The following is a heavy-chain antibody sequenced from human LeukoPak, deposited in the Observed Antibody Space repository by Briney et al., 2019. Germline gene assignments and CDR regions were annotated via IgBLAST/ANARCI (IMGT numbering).Heavy chain of an antibody. Sequence: PSETLSLSCTVSGGSVGSYYWRWLRQSPGKGLEWIGYIYYGGSANYNPSLKSRATISIDRSKNQFSLKLSSLTAADTAVYYCARHGSSYSFDYWGQGTLVTVSS. J-gene: IGHJ4*02. CDR3: ARHGSSYSFDY. CDR1: GGSVGSYY. D-gene: IGHD6-13*01. CDR2: IYYGGSA. V-gene: IGHV4-59*08.